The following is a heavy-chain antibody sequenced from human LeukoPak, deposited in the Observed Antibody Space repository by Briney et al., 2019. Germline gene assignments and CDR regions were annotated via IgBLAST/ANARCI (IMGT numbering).Heavy chain of an antibody. J-gene: IGHJ4*02. D-gene: IGHD3-22*01. CDR2: INPNSGGT. CDR3: AREGDYYDSSGYYYEY. Sequence: SVKVSFKASGYTFTGYYMHWVRQAPGQGLEWMGWINPNSGGTNYAQKFQGRVTMTRDTSISTAYMELSRLRSDDTAVYYCAREGDYYDSSGYYYEYWGQGTLVTVSS. V-gene: IGHV1-2*02. CDR1: GYTFTGYY.